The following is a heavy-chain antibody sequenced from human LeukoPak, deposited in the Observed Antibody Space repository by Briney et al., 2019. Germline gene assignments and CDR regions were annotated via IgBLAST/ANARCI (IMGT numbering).Heavy chain of an antibody. CDR1: GFSLRTSGVG. J-gene: IGHJ5*02. V-gene: IGHV2-5*02. D-gene: IGHD1-26*01. CDR2: IYWDDDK. CDR3: AHRPRSYGGEWFDP. Sequence: SGATQIHLTQPLTLTCTFSGFSLRTSGVGVGWIRLTPGKALECHRLIYWDDDKRYTPSLKSRLTITKDTSKNQVVLTMTNMDPVDTATYYCAHRPRSYGGEWFDPWGQGTLVTVSS.